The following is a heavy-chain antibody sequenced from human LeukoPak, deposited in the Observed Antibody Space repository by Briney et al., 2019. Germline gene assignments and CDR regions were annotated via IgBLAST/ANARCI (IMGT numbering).Heavy chain of an antibody. Sequence: GGSLRLSCEASGFTFSSYAMHWVRQAPGKGPEWVAIISYDGRNKYYADSVKGRFTISRDDSKNTLYVQMNSLRAEDTAVYYCARGPRTGTAFYYYGMDVWGQGTTVTVSS. V-gene: IGHV3-30*04. CDR2: ISYDGRNK. CDR1: GFTFSSYA. D-gene: IGHD1-7*01. CDR3: ARGPRTGTAFYYYGMDV. J-gene: IGHJ6*02.